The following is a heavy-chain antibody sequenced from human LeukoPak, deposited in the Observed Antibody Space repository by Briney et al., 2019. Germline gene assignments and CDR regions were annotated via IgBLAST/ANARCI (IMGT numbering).Heavy chain of an antibody. V-gene: IGHV4-4*02. J-gene: IGHJ4*02. CDR3: ARDCPSSTSCPFGGY. Sequence: SETLSLTCAVSGGSISSSNWWSWVRQPPGKGLEWIGEIYHSGSTNYNPSLKSRVTISVDKSKNQFSLKLSSVTAADTAVYYCARDCPSSTSCPFGGYWGQGTLVTVSS. CDR2: IYHSGST. CDR1: GGSISSSNW. D-gene: IGHD2-2*01.